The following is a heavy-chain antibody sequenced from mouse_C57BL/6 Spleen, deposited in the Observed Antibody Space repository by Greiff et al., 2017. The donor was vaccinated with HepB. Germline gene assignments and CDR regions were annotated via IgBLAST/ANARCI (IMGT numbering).Heavy chain of an antibody. D-gene: IGHD3-2*02. Sequence: QVQLQQPGAELVKPGASVKLSCKASGYTFTSYWMHWVKQRPGRGLEWIGRIDPNSGGTKYNEKFKSKATLTVDKPSSTAYMQLSSLTSEDSAVYYCAREGSRQLRPLDAMDYWGQGTSVTVSS. CDR3: AREGSRQLRPLDAMDY. CDR1: GYTFTSYW. J-gene: IGHJ4*01. CDR2: IDPNSGGT. V-gene: IGHV1-72*01.